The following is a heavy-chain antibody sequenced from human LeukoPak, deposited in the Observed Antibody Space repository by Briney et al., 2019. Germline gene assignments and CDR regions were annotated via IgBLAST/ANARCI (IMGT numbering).Heavy chain of an antibody. CDR2: INHSGGT. CDR1: GGSFSGYY. D-gene: IGHD2-2*02. J-gene: IGHJ5*02. CDR3: AGIAPAAIGFDP. Sequence: PSETLSLTCAVYGGSFSGYYWSWIRQPPGKGLEWVGEINHSGGTNYNPSLKSRVTISVDTSKNQFSLKLSSVTAADTAVYYCAGIAPAAIGFDPWGQGTLVTVSS. V-gene: IGHV4-34*01.